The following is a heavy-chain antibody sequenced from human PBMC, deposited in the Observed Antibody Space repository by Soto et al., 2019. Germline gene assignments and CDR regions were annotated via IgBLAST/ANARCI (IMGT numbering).Heavy chain of an antibody. Sequence: SETLSLTCTVSGGSISSYYWSWIRQPPGKGLEWIGYIYYSGSTNYNPSLKSRVTISVDTSKNQFSLKLSSVTAADTAVYYCARVTRVVVTGAIDNWFDPWGQGTLVTVSS. D-gene: IGHD2-21*02. J-gene: IGHJ5*02. V-gene: IGHV4-59*01. CDR2: IYYSGST. CDR1: GGSISSYY. CDR3: ARVTRVVVTGAIDNWFDP.